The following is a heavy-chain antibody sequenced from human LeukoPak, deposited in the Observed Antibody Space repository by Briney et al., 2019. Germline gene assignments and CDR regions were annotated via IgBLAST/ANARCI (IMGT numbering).Heavy chain of an antibody. Sequence: SETLSLTCTVSGDSLSAYYWSWIRQPPGKGLEWIGYIFSSGSTKSNPSLNSRVTISVDTSNNQFSLKLNSVTAADTAIYYCARHGPSYYYVYHMDVWGKGTTVTVSS. CDR3: ARHGPSYYYVYHMDV. V-gene: IGHV4-4*09. CDR2: IFSSGST. CDR1: GDSLSAYY. J-gene: IGHJ6*03.